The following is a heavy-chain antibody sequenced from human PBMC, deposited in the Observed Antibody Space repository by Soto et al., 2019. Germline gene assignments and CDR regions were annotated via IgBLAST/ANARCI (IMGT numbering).Heavy chain of an antibody. CDR3: ARGIRNYYGVDV. J-gene: IGHJ6*02. D-gene: IGHD5-18*01. CDR2: INSDGSTT. V-gene: IGHV3-74*01. CDR1: GFTFTNYW. Sequence: EVQLVESGGGLVQPGGSLRLSCAASGFTFTNYWMHWVRQAPGKGLVWVSRINSDGSTTNYADSVKGRFTMSRDNAENTVYLQMNSLRDEDTAVYYCARGIRNYYGVDVWGQGTTVTVSS.